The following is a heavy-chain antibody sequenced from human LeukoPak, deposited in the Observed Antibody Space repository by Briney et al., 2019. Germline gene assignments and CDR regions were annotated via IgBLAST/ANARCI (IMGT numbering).Heavy chain of an antibody. CDR1: GFRFSSYA. Sequence: GGSLSLSFAASGFRFSSYAMHWVRPAPGKGVGWVAVISYDGSNEYYPDSVKGRFTISRDNSKNTLYLQMNSLRAEDTAVYYCARDSSGSYNWFDPWGQGTLVTVSS. V-gene: IGHV3-30*04. CDR3: ARDSSGSYNWFDP. D-gene: IGHD6-19*01. CDR2: ISYDGSNE. J-gene: IGHJ5*02.